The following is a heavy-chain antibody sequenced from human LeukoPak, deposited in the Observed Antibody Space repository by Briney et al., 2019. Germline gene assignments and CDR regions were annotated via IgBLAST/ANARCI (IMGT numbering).Heavy chain of an antibody. D-gene: IGHD3-22*01. J-gene: IGHJ4*02. Sequence: PSETLSLTCTVSGGSISSSSYSWGWIRQPPGKGLEWIGSIYYSGSTYYNPSLKSRVTISVDTSKNQFSLKLSSVTAADTAVYYCARVCKEWGIGSGYYIPPYYFDYWGQGTLVTVSS. V-gene: IGHV4-39*01. CDR1: GGSISSSSYS. CDR2: IYYSGST. CDR3: ARVCKEWGIGSGYYIPPYYFDY.